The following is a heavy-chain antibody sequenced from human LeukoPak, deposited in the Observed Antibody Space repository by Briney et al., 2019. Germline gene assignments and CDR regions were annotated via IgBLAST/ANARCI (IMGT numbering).Heavy chain of an antibody. CDR3: TQSNY. CDR2: IRSKADNYAT. V-gene: IGHV3-73*01. Sequence: XLWVRXXXXKGLEWVGRIRSKADNYATAYAASVQGRCTISRDDSKNTAYLQLNSLKTEDTAVYYCTQSNYWGQGALATVSS. J-gene: IGHJ4*02.